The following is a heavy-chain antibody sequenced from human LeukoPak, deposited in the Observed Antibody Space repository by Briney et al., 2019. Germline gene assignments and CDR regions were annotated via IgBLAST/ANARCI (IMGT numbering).Heavy chain of an antibody. J-gene: IGHJ6*02. CDR2: IYSGGST. CDR1: GFTFSSYA. CDR3: AKDSGSYSYYYYGMDV. V-gene: IGHV3-23*03. D-gene: IGHD1-26*01. Sequence: GGSLRLSCAASGFTFSSYAMSWVRQAPGKGLEWVSVIYSGGSTYYADSVKGRFTISRDNSKNTLYLQMNSLRAEDTAVYYCAKDSGSYSYYYYGMDVWGQGTTVTVSS.